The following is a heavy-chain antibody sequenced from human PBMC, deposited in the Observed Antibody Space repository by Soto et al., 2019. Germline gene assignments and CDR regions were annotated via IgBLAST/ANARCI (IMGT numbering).Heavy chain of an antibody. CDR3: ERHRSFGDYVLGFDY. CDR2: IYYSGST. D-gene: IGHD4-17*01. Sequence: PSWCLSLTSAASSDSINSSGYYGAWIRQPPGKGLEWIGSIYYSGSTYYNPSLKSRVTISVDTSKNQFSLKLSSVTAADTAVYYFERHRSFGDYVLGFDYWGQGTLVTV. V-gene: IGHV4-39*01. J-gene: IGHJ4*02. CDR1: SDSINSSGYY.